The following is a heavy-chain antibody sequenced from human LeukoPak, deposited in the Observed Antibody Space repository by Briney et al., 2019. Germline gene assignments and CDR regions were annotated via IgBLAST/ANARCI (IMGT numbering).Heavy chain of an antibody. D-gene: IGHD3-16*02. V-gene: IGHV4-59*08. CDR1: GGSISSYY. CDR2: ISYSGST. CDR3: ARAPEGYHFDY. Sequence: SETLSLTCTVSGGSISSYYWSWIRQPPGKGLEWIGYISYSGSTDYNPSLKSRVTMSVVTSKNQFSLRLSSVTAADTAMYYCARAPEGYHFDYWGQGTLVTVSS. J-gene: IGHJ4*02.